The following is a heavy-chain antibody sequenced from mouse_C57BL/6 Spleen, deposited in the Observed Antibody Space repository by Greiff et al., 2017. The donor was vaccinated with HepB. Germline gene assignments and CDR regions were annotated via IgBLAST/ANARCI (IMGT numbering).Heavy chain of an antibody. D-gene: IGHD2-4*01. Sequence: VKLVESGAELVKPGASVKLSCKASGYTFTEYTIHWVKQRSGQGLEWIGWFYPGSGSIKYNEKFKDKATLTADKSSSTVYMELSRLTSEDSAVYFCARHEERYDYAPYYAMDYWGQGTSVTVSS. CDR3: ARHEERYDYAPYYAMDY. J-gene: IGHJ4*01. CDR2: FYPGSGSI. CDR1: GYTFTEYT. V-gene: IGHV1-62-2*01.